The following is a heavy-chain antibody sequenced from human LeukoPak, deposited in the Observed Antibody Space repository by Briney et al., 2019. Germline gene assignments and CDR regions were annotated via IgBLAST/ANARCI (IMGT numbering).Heavy chain of an antibody. CDR2: IIPIFGTA. CDR1: GYTFTSYG. Sequence: ASVKVSCKASGYTFTSYGISWVRQAPGQGLEWMGRIIPIFGTANYAQKFQGRVTITTDESTSTAYMELSSLRSEDTAVYYCATPGLYYYDSSGRYAFDIWGQGTMVTVSS. V-gene: IGHV1-69*05. CDR3: ATPGLYYYDSSGRYAFDI. D-gene: IGHD3-22*01. J-gene: IGHJ3*02.